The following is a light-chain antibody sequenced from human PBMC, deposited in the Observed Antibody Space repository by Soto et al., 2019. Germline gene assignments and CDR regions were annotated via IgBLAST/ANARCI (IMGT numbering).Light chain of an antibody. CDR1: QSVSSSY. J-gene: IGKJ4*01. Sequence: EIVLTQSPGTLSLSPGERATLSCRASQSVSSSYLAWYQQKPGQAPRLLIYSASSRATGIPDRFSGSGSGTDFTLTISRLEPEDFAEYYCQQYGSSPPTLTFGGGTKVEIK. CDR3: QQYGSSPPTLT. CDR2: SAS. V-gene: IGKV3-20*01.